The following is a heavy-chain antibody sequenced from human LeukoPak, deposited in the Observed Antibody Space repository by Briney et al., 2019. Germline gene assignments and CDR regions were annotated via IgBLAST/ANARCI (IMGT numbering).Heavy chain of an antibody. J-gene: IGHJ5*02. Sequence: SETLSLTCTVSGYSIGSGYYWGWIRQPPGKGLEWIGSIYHSGSTYYNPSLKSRVTISVDTSKNQFSLKLSSVTAADTAVYYCARHAPRIAAAGGIDPWGQGTLVTVSS. V-gene: IGHV4-38-2*02. CDR1: GYSIGSGYY. CDR2: IYHSGST. CDR3: ARHAPRIAAAGGIDP. D-gene: IGHD6-13*01.